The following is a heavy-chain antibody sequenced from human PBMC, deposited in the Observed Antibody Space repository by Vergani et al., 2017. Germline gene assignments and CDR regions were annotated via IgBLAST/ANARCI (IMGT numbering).Heavy chain of an antibody. CDR2: IYYSGST. J-gene: IGHJ2*01. V-gene: IGHV4-39*07. D-gene: IGHD3-22*01. CDR3: ARRGYYYDSSGYSNWYFDL. CDR1: GGSISSSSYY. Sequence: QLQLQESGPGLVKPSETLSLTCTVSGGSISSSSYYWGWIRQPPGKGLEWIGSIYYSGSTYYNPSLKSRVTISVDTSKNQFSLKLSSVTAADTAVYYCARRGYYYDSSGYSNWYFDLWGRGTLVTVSS.